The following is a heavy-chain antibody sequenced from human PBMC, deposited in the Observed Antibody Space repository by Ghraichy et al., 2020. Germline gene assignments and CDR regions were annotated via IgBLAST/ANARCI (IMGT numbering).Heavy chain of an antibody. V-gene: IGHV3-73*01. J-gene: IGHJ6*02. Sequence: LSLTCAASGFTFSGSAIHWVRQASGKGLEWVGRIRSKANSYATAYAASVKGRFTISRDDSKNTAYLQMKSLKTEDTAVYYCTTTQEKYGDYETYFYYYGMDVWGQGTTVTVSS. CDR3: TTTQEKYGDYETYFYYYGMDV. CDR2: IRSKANSYAT. D-gene: IGHD4-17*01. CDR1: GFTFSGSA.